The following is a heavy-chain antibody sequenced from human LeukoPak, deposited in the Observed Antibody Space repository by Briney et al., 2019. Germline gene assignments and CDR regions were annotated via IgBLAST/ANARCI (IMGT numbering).Heavy chain of an antibody. V-gene: IGHV3-9*03. CDR3: AKDMTEDPVGYFDY. Sequence: SLRLSCAASGFTFDDYAMHWVRQAPGKGLEWVSGISWNSGSIGYADSVKGRFTISRDNAKNSLYLQMNSLRAEDMALYYCAKDMTEDPVGYFDYWGQGTLVTVSS. J-gene: IGHJ4*02. CDR2: ISWNSGSI. CDR1: GFTFDDYA. D-gene: IGHD2-21*02.